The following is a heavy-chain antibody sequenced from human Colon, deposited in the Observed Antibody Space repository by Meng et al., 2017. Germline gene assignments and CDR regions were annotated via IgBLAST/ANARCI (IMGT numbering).Heavy chain of an antibody. CDR3: ARGLDLTVAGSWFDP. CDR1: VYTLPSFG. V-gene: IGHV1-18*01. J-gene: IGHJ5*02. CDR2: ISAYNGDT. D-gene: IGHD6-19*01. Sequence: SVHVSRQPSVYTLPSFGICLLRQAPRQGLEWMGWISAYNGDTKYAQKVQGRVTMTTDTSTSTAYMELRSLISDDTAVYYCARGLDLTVAGSWFDPWGQGTLVTVSS.